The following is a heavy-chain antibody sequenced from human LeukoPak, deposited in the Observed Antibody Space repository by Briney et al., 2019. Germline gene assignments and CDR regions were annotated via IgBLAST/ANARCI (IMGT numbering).Heavy chain of an antibody. J-gene: IGHJ5*02. CDR3: ARFDIGNYAWFDP. CDR2: INHSGST. V-gene: IGHV4-34*01. CDR1: GGSFSGYY. Sequence: KPSETLSLTCAVYGGSFSGYYWSWIRQPPGKGLEWIGEINHSGSTNYNPSLKSRVTISVDTSKNQFSLKLSSVTAADTAVYYCARFDIGNYAWFDPWGQGTLVTVSS. D-gene: IGHD4-11*01.